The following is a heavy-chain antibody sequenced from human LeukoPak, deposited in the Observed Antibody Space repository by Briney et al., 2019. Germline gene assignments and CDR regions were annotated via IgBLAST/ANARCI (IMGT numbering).Heavy chain of an antibody. Sequence: GGSLRLSCAASGFTFSSYAMSWVRQAPGRGLEWVPSLSVSGASTYYADSVKGRFTISRDNFNNTFYLQMNNLRAEDTALYYCAAGPYGGNTPLDFWGQGTLVTISS. CDR1: GFTFSSYA. CDR3: AAGPYGGNTPLDF. J-gene: IGHJ4*02. D-gene: IGHD4-23*01. CDR2: LSVSGAST. V-gene: IGHV3-23*01.